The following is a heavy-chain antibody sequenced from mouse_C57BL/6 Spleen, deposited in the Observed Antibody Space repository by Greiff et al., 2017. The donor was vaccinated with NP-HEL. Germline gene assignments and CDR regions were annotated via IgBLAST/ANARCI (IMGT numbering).Heavy chain of an antibody. CDR1: GYTFTSYW. Sequence: QVQLQQPGAELVMPGASVKLSCKASGYTFTSYWMHWVKQRPGQGLEWIGEIDPSDSYTNYNQKFKGKSTLTVDKSSSTAYMQLSSLTSEDSAVYYCAREYFDVWGTWTTVTVSS. CDR3: AREYFDV. V-gene: IGHV1-69*01. J-gene: IGHJ1*03. CDR2: IDPSDSYT.